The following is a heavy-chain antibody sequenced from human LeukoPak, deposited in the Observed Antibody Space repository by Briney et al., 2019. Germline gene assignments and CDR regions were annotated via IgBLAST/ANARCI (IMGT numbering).Heavy chain of an antibody. J-gene: IGHJ4*02. Sequence: PSETLSLTCTVSGGSISSYYWSWIRQPPGKGLEWIGYIYYSGSTNYNPSLKSRVTISVDTSKNQFSLKLSSVTAADTAVYYCARTSITIFGVVTHDYWGQETLVTVSS. CDR3: ARTSITIFGVVTHDY. V-gene: IGHV4-59*01. D-gene: IGHD3-3*01. CDR2: IYYSGST. CDR1: GGSISSYY.